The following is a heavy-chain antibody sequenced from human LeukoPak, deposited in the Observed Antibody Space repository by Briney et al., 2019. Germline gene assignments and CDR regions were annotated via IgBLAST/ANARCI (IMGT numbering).Heavy chain of an antibody. J-gene: IGHJ3*02. CDR1: GGTFSSYA. Sequence: SVKVSCKAPGGTFSSYAISWVRQAPGQGLEWMGRIIPILGIANYAQKFQGRVTITADKSTSTAYMELSSLRSEDTAVYYCARDQGITMIVVVRGDAFDIWGQGTMVTVSS. CDR3: ARDQGITMIVVVRGDAFDI. V-gene: IGHV1-69*04. D-gene: IGHD3-22*01. CDR2: IIPILGIA.